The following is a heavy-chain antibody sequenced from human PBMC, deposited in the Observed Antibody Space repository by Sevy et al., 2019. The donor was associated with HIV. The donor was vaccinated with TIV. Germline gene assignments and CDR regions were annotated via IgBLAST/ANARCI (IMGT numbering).Heavy chain of an antibody. CDR2: IQRDGSDK. CDR3: ARDAAVAGANWFDP. CDR1: GFIFSNYW. J-gene: IGHJ5*02. D-gene: IGHD6-19*01. Sequence: GGSLRLSCAASGFIFSNYWMNWVRQSPGKGLEWVASIQRDGSDKYYVDSVKGRFTISRDNAKNALYLQMNNLRVDDTAFYYCARDAAVAGANWFDPWGQGTLVTVSS. V-gene: IGHV3-7*03.